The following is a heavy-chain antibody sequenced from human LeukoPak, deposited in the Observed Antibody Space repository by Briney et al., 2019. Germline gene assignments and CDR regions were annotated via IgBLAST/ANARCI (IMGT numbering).Heavy chain of an antibody. Sequence: SETLSLTCTVSGGSISSGSYYWRWIRQPAGKGLEWIGRIYTSGSTNYNPSLKSRVTIPVDTSKNQFSLRLSSVTAADTAVYYCASSNALVWGYFDYWGQGTLVTVSS. CDR1: GGSISSGSYY. J-gene: IGHJ4*02. CDR2: IYTSGST. D-gene: IGHD7-27*01. V-gene: IGHV4-61*02. CDR3: ASSNALVWGYFDY.